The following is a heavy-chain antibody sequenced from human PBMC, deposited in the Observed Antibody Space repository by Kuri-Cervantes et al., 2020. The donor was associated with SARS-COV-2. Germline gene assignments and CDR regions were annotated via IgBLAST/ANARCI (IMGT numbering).Heavy chain of an antibody. J-gene: IGHJ4*02. CDR2: IYDSGTT. CDR1: GGSVSSSPYS. CDR3: ARGSGVVVPATYYFDY. V-gene: IGHV4-39*01. D-gene: IGHD2-2*01. Sequence: GSLRLSCTLDGGSVSSSPYSWGWIRQPPGKGLEWIGKIYDSGTTYYNPSLKSRVTISVGTSKNQFSLRLRSVTAADTAVYYCARGSGVVVPATYYFDYWGQGTLVTVSS.